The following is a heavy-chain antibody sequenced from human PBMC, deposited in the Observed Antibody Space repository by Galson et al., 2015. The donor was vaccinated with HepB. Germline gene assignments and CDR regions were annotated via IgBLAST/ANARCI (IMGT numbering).Heavy chain of an antibody. D-gene: IGHD2-15*01. CDR1: GFTFGDYA. CDR2: IRSKAYGRTT. V-gene: IGHV3-49*03. Sequence: SLRLSCAASGFTFGDYAMSWFRQAPGKGLEWVGFIRSKAYGRTTEYAASVKGRFTISRDDSKSIAYLQMNSLKTEDTAVYYCTRARPYCSGGSCYYDYWGQGTLVTVSS. J-gene: IGHJ4*02. CDR3: TRARPYCSGGSCYYDY.